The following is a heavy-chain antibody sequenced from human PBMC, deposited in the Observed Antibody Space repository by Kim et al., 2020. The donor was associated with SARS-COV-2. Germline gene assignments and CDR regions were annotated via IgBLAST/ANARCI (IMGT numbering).Heavy chain of an antibody. D-gene: IGHD3-16*02. CDR1: GDSLSSDY. J-gene: IGHJ4*02. Sequence: SETLSLTCTVSGDSLSSDYWSWNRQPAGKGLEWIGRIYTSGRTNYNPSLQSRVTMSVDMSKNQFSLKLSSVTAAATAAYYCASALGHWGQGTLVTVSS. CDR2: IYTSGRT. CDR3: ASALGH. V-gene: IGHV4-4*07.